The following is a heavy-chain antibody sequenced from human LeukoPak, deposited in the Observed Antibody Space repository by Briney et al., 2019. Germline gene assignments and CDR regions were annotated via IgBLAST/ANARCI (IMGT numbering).Heavy chain of an antibody. V-gene: IGHV5-51*01. CDR1: GYSFTSYW. J-gene: IGHJ4*02. CDR3: ARRVSSGWYLDY. D-gene: IGHD6-19*01. Sequence: GESLKISCKGSGYSFTSYWIGRVRQMPGKGLEWMGIIYPGDSDTGYSPSFQGQVPISADKSINTAYLQWSLKASDTAMYYCARRVSSGWYLDYWGQGTLVTVSS. CDR2: IYPGDSDT.